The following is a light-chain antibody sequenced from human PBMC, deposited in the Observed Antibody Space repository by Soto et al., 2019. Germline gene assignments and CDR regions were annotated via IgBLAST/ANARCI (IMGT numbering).Light chain of an antibody. CDR3: QSYDSSLSVSYV. J-gene: IGLJ1*01. V-gene: IGLV1-40*01. CDR2: GNK. CDR1: SSNIGAGYD. Sequence: QSVLTQTPSVSGAPGQRVTISCTGSSSNIGAGYDVHWYQQRPGTAPKLLIYGNKNRPSGVPGRFSGSKSGTSASLAITGLQAEDEADYYCQSYDSSLSVSYVFGTGTKVTVL.